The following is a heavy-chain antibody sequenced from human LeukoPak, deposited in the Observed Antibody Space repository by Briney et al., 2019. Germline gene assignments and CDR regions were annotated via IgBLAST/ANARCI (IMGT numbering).Heavy chain of an antibody. Sequence: GGSLRLSCAGSGFSFRSFWMSWVRQAPGKGLEWVANIDEDGNEKNYVDFVKGRFTISRDNAKNSLYLQMNSLRVEDTAVYYCASGGHIDYCGQGTLVTVSS. CDR3: ASGGHIDY. CDR2: IDEDGNEK. D-gene: IGHD3-16*01. J-gene: IGHJ4*02. V-gene: IGHV3-7*01. CDR1: GFSFRSFW.